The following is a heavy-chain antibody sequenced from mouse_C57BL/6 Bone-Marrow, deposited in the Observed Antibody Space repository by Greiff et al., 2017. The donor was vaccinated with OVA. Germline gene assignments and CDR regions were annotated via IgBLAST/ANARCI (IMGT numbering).Heavy chain of an antibody. J-gene: IGHJ3*01. V-gene: IGHV1-80*01. D-gene: IGHD1-1*01. Sequence: VQLQQSGAELVKPGASAKISCKASGYAFSSYWMNWVKQRPGKGLEWIGQIYPGDGDTNYNGKFKGKATLTADKSSSTAYMQLSSLTSEDSAVYFCARGSLLLRYPWFAYWGQGTLVTVSA. CDR3: ARGSLLLRYPWFAY. CDR1: GYAFSSYW. CDR2: IYPGDGDT.